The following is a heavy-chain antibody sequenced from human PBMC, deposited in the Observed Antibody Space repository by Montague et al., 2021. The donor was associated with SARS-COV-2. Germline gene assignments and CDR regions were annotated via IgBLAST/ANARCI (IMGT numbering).Heavy chain of an antibody. J-gene: IGHJ4*02. Sequence: SETLSLTCTVSGGSISSSSYYWGWIRQPPGKGLEWIGSIYYSGSTYYNPSLKSRVTISVDTSQNQFSLKLGSVTAADTAVYYCALGREVAAANFDYWGQGTLVTVSS. V-gene: IGHV4-39*01. CDR3: ALGREVAAANFDY. CDR2: IYYSGST. CDR1: GGSISSSSYY. D-gene: IGHD6-13*01.